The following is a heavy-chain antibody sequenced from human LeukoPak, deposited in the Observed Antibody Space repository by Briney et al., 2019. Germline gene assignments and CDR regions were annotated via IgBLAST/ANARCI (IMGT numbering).Heavy chain of an antibody. D-gene: IGHD4-17*01. V-gene: IGHV4-4*02. CDR3: ARVPAFYHGDYWTSSNYFDY. Sequence: SGTLSLTCAVSGGSISSTHWWSWVRQPPGKGLEWIGEIFQSGRTNYNPSLKSRVTISIDKSRNQFSLKLSSVTAADTAVYYCARVPAFYHGDYWTSSNYFDYWGQGTLVTVSS. CDR1: GGSISSTHW. J-gene: IGHJ4*02. CDR2: IFQSGRT.